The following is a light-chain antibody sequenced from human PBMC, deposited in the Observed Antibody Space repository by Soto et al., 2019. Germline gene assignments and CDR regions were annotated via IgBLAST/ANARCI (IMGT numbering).Light chain of an antibody. CDR3: LQHNNYPWT. CDR2: DAS. V-gene: IGKV3-11*01. J-gene: IGKJ1*01. Sequence: VLTQSPATLSLSPGERATLSCRASLNVNSYLAWYQQKPGQAPRLLIYDASNRAAGIPARFSGSGSGTDFTLTISSLEPEDFAIYYCLQHNNYPWTFGQGTRVEIK. CDR1: LNVNSY.